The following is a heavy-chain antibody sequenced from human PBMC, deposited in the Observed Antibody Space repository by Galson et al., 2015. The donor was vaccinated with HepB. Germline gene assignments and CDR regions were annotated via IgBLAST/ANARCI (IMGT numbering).Heavy chain of an antibody. J-gene: IGHJ3*02. CDR2: MYPGDSDA. D-gene: IGHD3-3*02. Sequence: QPGAEVKKPGESLTISCKSTGYSFSRYWIGCVRQMPGKGLEWMGIMYPGDSDARYRPSFQGQVTISTDTSINTAYLPWNSLKASDTALYYCALPRPIASDASDIWGQGTMVTVSS. CDR3: ALPRPIASDASDI. CDR1: GYSFSRYW. V-gene: IGHV5-51*03.